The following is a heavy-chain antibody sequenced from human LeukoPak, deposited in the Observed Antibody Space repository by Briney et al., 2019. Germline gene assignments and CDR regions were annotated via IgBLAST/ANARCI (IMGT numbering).Heavy chain of an antibody. CDR1: GGTFSSYA. CDR3: ATYSTYYYDSSGYYHNWFDP. J-gene: IGHJ5*02. Sequence: ASVKVPRKASGGTFSSYAISWVRQAPGQGLEWMGGIIPIFGTANYAQKFQGRVTITTDESTSTAYMELSSPRSEDTAVYYCATYSTYYYDSSGYYHNWFDPWGQGTLVTVSS. V-gene: IGHV1-69*05. CDR2: IIPIFGTA. D-gene: IGHD3-22*01.